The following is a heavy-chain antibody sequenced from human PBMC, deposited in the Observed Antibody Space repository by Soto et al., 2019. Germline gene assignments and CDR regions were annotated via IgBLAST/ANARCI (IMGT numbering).Heavy chain of an antibody. V-gene: IGHV3-23*01. J-gene: IGHJ5*02. CDR3: AKDIVGVVAAPTVQLRVDP. D-gene: IGHD2-15*01. Sequence: PGGSLRLSCAASGFTFSSDAMSWVRQAPGKGLEWVSAISGSGGSTYYADSVKGRFTISRDNSKNTLYLQMNSLRAEDTAVYYCAKDIVGVVAAPTVQLRVDPWGQGTLVTVSS. CDR2: ISGSGGST. CDR1: GFTFSSDA.